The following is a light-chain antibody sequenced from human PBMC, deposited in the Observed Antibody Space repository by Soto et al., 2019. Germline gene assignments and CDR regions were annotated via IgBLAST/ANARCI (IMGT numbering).Light chain of an antibody. V-gene: IGLV2-14*01. CDR2: EVN. Sequence: ALIKPPALSGSPGQSNISACSATRSDIGSYDYVSWFQQPPGKAPKLMITEVNNRHSGVSNRFSGSKSGNTAYLTISGLQVEDEAEYFCFSFTTTSAHVFGTGTKVTVL. J-gene: IGLJ1*01. CDR3: FSFTTTSAHV. CDR1: RSDIGSYDY.